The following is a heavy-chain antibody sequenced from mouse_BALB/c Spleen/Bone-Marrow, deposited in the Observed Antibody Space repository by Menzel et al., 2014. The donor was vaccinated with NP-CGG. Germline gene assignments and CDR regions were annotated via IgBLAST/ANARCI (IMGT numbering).Heavy chain of an antibody. J-gene: IGHJ4*01. Sequence: DLVNPGSSVKLSCKASGYTFTSYWINWIKQRPGQGLEWIGRIAPGSGSTYYNEMFKGKATLTVDTSSSTAYIQLSSLSSEGSAVYFCARIPIYYGNYGAMDYWGQGTSVTVSS. CDR1: GYTFTSYW. V-gene: IGHV1S41*01. D-gene: IGHD2-1*01. CDR3: ARIPIYYGNYGAMDY. CDR2: IAPGSGST.